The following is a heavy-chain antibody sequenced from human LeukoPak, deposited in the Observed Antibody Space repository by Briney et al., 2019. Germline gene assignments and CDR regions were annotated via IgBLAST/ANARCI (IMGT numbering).Heavy chain of an antibody. D-gene: IGHD2-15*01. J-gene: IGHJ4*02. CDR1: GFTFSSYA. V-gene: IGHV3-15*01. CDR2: IKRKSEGGTS. Sequence: PGGSLRLSCAASGFTFSSYAMSWVRQAPGKGLEWVGRIKRKSEGGTSEYAERVKGRFTVSRDDSQNTLYLQMNSLQTEDTAVYYCPPKRMPKGGGVRIYYFDYWGQGTLVTVSS. CDR3: PPKRMPKGGGVRIYYFDY.